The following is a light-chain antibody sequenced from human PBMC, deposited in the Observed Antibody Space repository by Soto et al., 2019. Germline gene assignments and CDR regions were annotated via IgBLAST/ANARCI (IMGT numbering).Light chain of an antibody. Sequence: EILLTQSPAALSLSPGERAIVSCRASQPVSSNHLGWYQQKPGQAPRLLIYDTFKGATGIPARFSGSGSGTDFALTISSLEPEDFAVYYCQQRSNSWSFGQGTKVEIK. CDR3: QQRSNSWS. V-gene: IGKV3-11*01. CDR2: DTF. J-gene: IGKJ1*01. CDR1: QPVSSN.